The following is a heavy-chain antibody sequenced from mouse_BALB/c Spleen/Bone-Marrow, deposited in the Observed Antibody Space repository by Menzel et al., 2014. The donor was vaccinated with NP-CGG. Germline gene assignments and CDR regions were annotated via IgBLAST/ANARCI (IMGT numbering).Heavy chain of an antibody. J-gene: IGHJ4*01. CDR3: ARAPLYYSSSIYAMDY. CDR1: GFSLTSYG. V-gene: IGHV2-9*02. Sequence: VQGVESGPGLVAPSKSLSISCAVSGFSLTSYGVHWVRQPPGKGLEWPGAMGAGGSTDYNSAFMPRLSITKDNSKSQLFLKMNSLQTDDTAMYFCARAPLYYSSSIYAMDYWGQGTSVTVSS. D-gene: IGHD1-1*01. CDR2: MGAGGST.